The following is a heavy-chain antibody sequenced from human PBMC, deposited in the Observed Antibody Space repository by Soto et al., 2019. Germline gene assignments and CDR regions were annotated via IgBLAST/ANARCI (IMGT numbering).Heavy chain of an antibody. V-gene: IGHV1-58*02. D-gene: IGHD3-10*01. J-gene: IGHJ6*02. CDR1: GFTFTSSA. CDR2: IVVGSGNT. Sequence: SVKVSCKASGFTFTSSAMQWVRQARGQRLEWIGWIVVGSGNTDYAQKFQERVTITRDMPTSTAYMELSSLRSEDTAVYYCSSSYYGSGNPKDYYYGMDVWGQGTTVTVSS. CDR3: SSSYYGSGNPKDYYYGMDV.